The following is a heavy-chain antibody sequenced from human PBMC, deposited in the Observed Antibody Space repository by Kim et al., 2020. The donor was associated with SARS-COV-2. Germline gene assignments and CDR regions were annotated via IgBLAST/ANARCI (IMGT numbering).Heavy chain of an antibody. J-gene: IGHJ4*02. CDR1: GFTFSNYA. CDR3: AKGVHYYGSGSYSTHFDY. Sequence: GGSLRLSCAASGFTFSNYAMSWVRQVPGKGLEWVSAIDNSGVSTYYADSVKGRFTISRDNSKDTLYLQMNSLRADDTAVYYCAKGVHYYGSGSYSTHFDYWGQGTLVTVSS. D-gene: IGHD3-10*01. V-gene: IGHV3-23*01. CDR2: IDNSGVST.